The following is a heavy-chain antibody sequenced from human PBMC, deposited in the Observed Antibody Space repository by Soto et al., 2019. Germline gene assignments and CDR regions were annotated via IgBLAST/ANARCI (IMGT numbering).Heavy chain of an antibody. D-gene: IGHD2-2*02. Sequence: GESLKISCKGSGYSLTSYWIGWMRQTPGKGLEWMGMIYLGDSNTRYSPSFEGQVTISADKSITTAYLQWSSLKASDTAMYYCARQSYCSSTSCYTVDSWGQGTLVTVSS. CDR2: IYLGDSNT. CDR3: ARQSYCSSTSCYTVDS. J-gene: IGHJ4*02. CDR1: GYSLTSYW. V-gene: IGHV5-51*01.